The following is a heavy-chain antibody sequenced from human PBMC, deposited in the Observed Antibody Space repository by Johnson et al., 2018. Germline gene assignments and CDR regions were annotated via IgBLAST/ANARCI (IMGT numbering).Heavy chain of an antibody. CDR3: ARLPLSPGDYGDYGLLDYYYGMDV. CDR1: GGTFSSYA. J-gene: IGHJ6*02. CDR2: IIPIFGTA. Sequence: QVQLVQSGAEVKKPGSSVKVSCKASGGTFSSYAISWVRQAPGQGLEWMGGIIPIFGTANYAQKFQGRVTITADESTSTAYMELSSLRSEDTAVYYCARLPLSPGDYGDYGLLDYYYGMDVWGQGTTVTVSS. D-gene: IGHD4-17*01. V-gene: IGHV1-69*12.